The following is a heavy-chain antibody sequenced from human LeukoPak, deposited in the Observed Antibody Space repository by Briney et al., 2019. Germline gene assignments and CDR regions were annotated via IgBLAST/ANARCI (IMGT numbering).Heavy chain of an antibody. D-gene: IGHD4-23*01. Sequence: GESLKISCKGSGYSFTSYWIGWVRQMPGKGLEWMGIIYPGDSDTRYSPSFQGQVTISADKSLSTAFLQLKSLKASDTAMYYCARQDGNSEFYFDSSGQGTLVTVSS. CDR1: GYSFTSYW. CDR3: ARQDGNSEFYFDS. V-gene: IGHV5-51*01. J-gene: IGHJ4*02. CDR2: IYPGDSDT.